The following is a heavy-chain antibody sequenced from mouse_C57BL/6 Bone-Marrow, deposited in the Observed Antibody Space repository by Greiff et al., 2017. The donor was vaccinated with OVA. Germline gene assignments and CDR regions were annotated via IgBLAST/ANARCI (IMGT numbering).Heavy chain of an antibody. CDR1: GYAFSSSW. Sequence: QVQLQQSGPELVKPGASVKISCKASGYAFSSSWMNWVKQRPGKGLEWIGRIYPGDGDTNYNGKFKGKATLTADKSSSTAYMQLSSLTSEDSAVYFCARKARSFDYWGQGTTLTVSS. D-gene: IGHD3-1*01. V-gene: IGHV1-82*01. CDR2: IYPGDGDT. J-gene: IGHJ2*01. CDR3: ARKARSFDY.